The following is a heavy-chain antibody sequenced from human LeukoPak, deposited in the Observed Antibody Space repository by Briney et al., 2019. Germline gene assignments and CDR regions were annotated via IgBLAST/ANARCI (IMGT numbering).Heavy chain of an antibody. Sequence: SETLSLTCAVSGGSISSSTYYWGWIRQPPGKGLEWIGSIYYSGSTYYNPSLKSRVTISVDTSKNQFSLKLSSVTAADTAIYYCARDGRAGSLFAYWGQGTLVTVSS. CDR1: GGSISSSTYY. V-gene: IGHV4-39*07. CDR3: ARDGRAGSLFAY. D-gene: IGHD6-19*01. CDR2: IYYSGST. J-gene: IGHJ4*02.